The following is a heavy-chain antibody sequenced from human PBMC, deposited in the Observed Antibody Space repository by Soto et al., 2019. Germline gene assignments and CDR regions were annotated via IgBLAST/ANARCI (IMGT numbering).Heavy chain of an antibody. D-gene: IGHD1-26*01. CDR1: GGSISSGGYS. CDR3: AAGAAATPHWFDP. Sequence: PSETLSLTCAVSGGSISSGGYSWSWIRQPPGKGLEWIGYIYHSGSTYYNPSLKSRVTISVDRSKNQFSLKLSSVTAEDTAVYYCAAGAAATPHWFDPWGQGTLVTVSS. V-gene: IGHV4-30-2*01. CDR2: IYHSGST. J-gene: IGHJ5*02.